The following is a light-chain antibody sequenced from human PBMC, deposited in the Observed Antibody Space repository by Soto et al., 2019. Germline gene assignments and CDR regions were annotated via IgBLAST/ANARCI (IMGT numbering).Light chain of an antibody. CDR1: QSVSSN. CDR2: GAS. V-gene: IGKV3-15*01. Sequence: EIEMTQSPAALSASPGDRATLSCRASQSVSSNLAWYQQKPGQAPRLLIYGASTRATGIPARFSGSGSGTEFTLTISSLQAEDVAVYYCQQYYSTPWTFGQGTKVDIK. J-gene: IGKJ1*01. CDR3: QQYYSTPWT.